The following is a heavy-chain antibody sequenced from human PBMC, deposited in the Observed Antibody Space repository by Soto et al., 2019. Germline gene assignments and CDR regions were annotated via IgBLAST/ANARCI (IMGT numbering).Heavy chain of an antibody. J-gene: IGHJ4*02. CDR1: GGSIISYY. CDR2: IYYSGST. V-gene: IGHV4-59*01. D-gene: IGHD5-12*01. Sequence: LSLTCTVSGGSIISYYWSWIRQPPGKGLEWIGYIYYSGSTNYNPSLKIPVTISVDTSKNQFSLKLSSVTAADTAVYYCARQRRDGYNYDYWGQGTLVTVSS. CDR3: ARQRRDGYNYDY.